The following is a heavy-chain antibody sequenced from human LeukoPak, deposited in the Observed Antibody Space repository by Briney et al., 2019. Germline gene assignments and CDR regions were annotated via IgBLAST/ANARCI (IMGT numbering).Heavy chain of an antibody. J-gene: IGHJ6*02. Sequence: GGSLRLSCAASGFTFSSYAMSWVRQTPGRGLEWVGRIKSKTDGGTTDYAAPVKGRFTISRDDSKNTLYLQMNSLKTEDTAVYYCASGMITLGGLIATYGMDVWGQGTTVTVSS. D-gene: IGHD3-16*02. CDR2: IKSKTDGGTT. V-gene: IGHV3-15*01. CDR3: ASGMITLGGLIATYGMDV. CDR1: GFTFSSYA.